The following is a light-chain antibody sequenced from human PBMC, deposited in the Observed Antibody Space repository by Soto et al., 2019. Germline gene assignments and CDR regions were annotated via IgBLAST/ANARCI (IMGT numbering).Light chain of an antibody. CDR2: GAS. V-gene: IGKV3-20*01. Sequence: EVMLTQSPDTLSLSPGERPTLTCRASQSVTNYIAWYQQIPGQAPRLLIYGASNRATGIPDRFSGSGSGTDFTLTISRLEPEDFAVYYCQQYGSSGTFGQGTKVDIK. CDR3: QQYGSSGT. J-gene: IGKJ1*01. CDR1: QSVTNY.